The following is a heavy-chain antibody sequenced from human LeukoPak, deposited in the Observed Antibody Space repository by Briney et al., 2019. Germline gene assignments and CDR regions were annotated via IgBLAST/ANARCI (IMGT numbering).Heavy chain of an antibody. V-gene: IGHV1-2*02. CDR3: AGGTPAMVRGVIYNWFDP. D-gene: IGHD3-10*01. CDR2: INPNSGGT. CDR1: GYTFTGYY. Sequence: ASVKVSCKASGYTFTGYYMHWVRQAPGQGLEWMGWINPNSGGTNYAQKFQGRVTMTRDTSISTAYMELSRLRSDDTAVYYCAGGTPAMVRGVIYNWFDPWGQGTLVTVSS. J-gene: IGHJ5*02.